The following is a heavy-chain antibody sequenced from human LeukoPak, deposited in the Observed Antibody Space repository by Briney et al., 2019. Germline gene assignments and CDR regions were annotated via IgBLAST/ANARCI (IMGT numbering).Heavy chain of an antibody. CDR2: INPSGGST. J-gene: IGHJ4*02. V-gene: IGHV1-46*01. CDR3: ARDLEVVPAFSFDY. D-gene: IGHD2-2*01. CDR1: GYTFTSYY. Sequence: GASVNVPCRASGYTFTSYYMHWVRQAPGQGLEWMGIINPSGGSTSYAQKFQGRVTMTRDTSTSTVYMELSSLRSEDTAVYYCARDLEVVPAFSFDYWGQGTLVTVSS.